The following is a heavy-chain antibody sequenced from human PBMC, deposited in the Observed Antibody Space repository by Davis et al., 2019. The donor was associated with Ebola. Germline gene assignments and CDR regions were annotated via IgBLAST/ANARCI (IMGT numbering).Heavy chain of an antibody. CDR2: IIPIFGTA. CDR3: AKVGIAGEFDY. Sequence: SVKVSCKASGGTFSSYAISWVRXAPGQGLEWLRGIIPIFGTANYAQKFQGRVTITADKSTSTAYMELSSLRAEDTALYYCAKVGIAGEFDYWGQGTLVTVSS. CDR1: GGTFSSYA. J-gene: IGHJ4*02. D-gene: IGHD6-13*01. V-gene: IGHV1-69*06.